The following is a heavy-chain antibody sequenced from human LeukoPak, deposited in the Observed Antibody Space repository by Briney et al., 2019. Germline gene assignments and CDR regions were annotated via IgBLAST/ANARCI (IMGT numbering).Heavy chain of an antibody. CDR3: ARGIGYFGPGNYYFDY. CDR2: IRSSPSTI. D-gene: IGHD2/OR15-2a*01. J-gene: IGHJ4*02. V-gene: IGHV3-48*02. CDR1: GFTFSNYA. Sequence: PGGSLRLSCAASGFTFSNYAMNWGRQAPGKGLEWISYIRSSPSTIYYAHSVKGRFTVSRDNAKNSLYLQMNNLRDEDTAVYYCARGIGYFGPGNYYFDYWGQGTLVTVSS.